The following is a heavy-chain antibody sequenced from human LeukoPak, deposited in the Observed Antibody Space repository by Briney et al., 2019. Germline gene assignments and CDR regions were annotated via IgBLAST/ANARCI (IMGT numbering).Heavy chain of an antibody. D-gene: IGHD3-10*01. V-gene: IGHV4-39*01. CDR1: GGSISSSSYY. CDR2: IYYSGST. CDR3: ARLLRELWSRD. J-gene: IGHJ4*02. Sequence: SETLSLTCTVSGGSISSSSYYWGWIRQPPGKGLEWIGSIYYSGSTYYNPSLKSRVTISVDTSKNQFSLKLSSVTAADTAVYYCARLLRELWSRDWGQGTLVTASS.